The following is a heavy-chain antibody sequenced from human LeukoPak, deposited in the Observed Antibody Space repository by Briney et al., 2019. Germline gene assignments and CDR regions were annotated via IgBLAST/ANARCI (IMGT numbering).Heavy chain of an antibody. CDR1: GGSISSYY. CDR2: IYTSGST. J-gene: IGHJ2*01. CDR3: ARSAYCGGDCSPSWYFDL. V-gene: IGHV4-4*07. Sequence: SETLSFTCTVSGGSISSYYWSWIRQPVGKGLEWIGRIYTSGSTNYNPSLKSRVTMSVDTSKNQFSLKLSSVTAADTAVHYCARSAYCGGDCSPSWYFDLWGRGTLVTVSS. D-gene: IGHD2-21*02.